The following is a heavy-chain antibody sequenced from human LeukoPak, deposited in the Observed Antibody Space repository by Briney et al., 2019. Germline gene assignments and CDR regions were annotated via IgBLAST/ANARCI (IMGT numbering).Heavy chain of an antibody. Sequence: GGSLRLSCAASGFTFSSYGMHWVRQAPGKGLEWVAVISYDGGDRYYADSVKGRFTISRDNSKNTLYLQMNSLRAEDTAVYYCARAPRQQLVRPFFDYWGQGTLVTVSS. CDR3: ARAPRQQLVRPFFDY. V-gene: IGHV3-30*03. J-gene: IGHJ4*02. D-gene: IGHD6-13*01. CDR1: GFTFSSYG. CDR2: ISYDGGDR.